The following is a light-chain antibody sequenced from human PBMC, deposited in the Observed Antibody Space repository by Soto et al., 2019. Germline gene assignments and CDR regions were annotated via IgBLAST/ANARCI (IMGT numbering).Light chain of an antibody. CDR2: AAA. CDR1: QSISIY. Sequence: DIQMTQSPSSLSASVGDRVTISCRASQSISIYFNWYQHKPANAPQLLIYAAATLQTGVTSRFSGSGSCTEFSITISSRQDEDFAAYYCQQPYRTPYTFGRGTKVEIK. CDR3: QQPYRTPYT. J-gene: IGKJ4*01. V-gene: IGKV1-39*01.